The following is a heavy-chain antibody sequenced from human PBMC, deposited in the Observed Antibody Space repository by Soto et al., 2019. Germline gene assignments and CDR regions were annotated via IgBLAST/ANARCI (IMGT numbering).Heavy chain of an antibody. CDR3: ARETPLHPDYGDNPFSDY. Sequence: EVQLVESGGGLVKPGGSLRLSCAASGFTLSGYSMTWVRQAPGKGLEWVSFISSSSSYIHYADSVKGRFTISRDNAKKSVYLEMNSLRAEDTAVYYCARETPLHPDYGDNPFSDYWGQGTLVTVSS. D-gene: IGHD4-17*01. CDR2: ISSSSSYI. V-gene: IGHV3-21*01. J-gene: IGHJ4*02. CDR1: GFTLSGYS.